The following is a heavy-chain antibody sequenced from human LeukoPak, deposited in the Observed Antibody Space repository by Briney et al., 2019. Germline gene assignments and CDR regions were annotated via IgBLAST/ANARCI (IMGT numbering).Heavy chain of an antibody. J-gene: IGHJ4*02. Sequence: SETLSLTCTVSGGSISSSSYYRGWIRQPPGKGLEWIGSIYYSGSTYYNPSLKSRVTISVDTSKNQFSLKLSSVTAADTAVYYCARRGRSLGDDYWGQGTLVTVSS. V-gene: IGHV4-39*01. CDR1: GGSISSSSYY. D-gene: IGHD3-16*01. CDR2: IYYSGST. CDR3: ARRGRSLGDDY.